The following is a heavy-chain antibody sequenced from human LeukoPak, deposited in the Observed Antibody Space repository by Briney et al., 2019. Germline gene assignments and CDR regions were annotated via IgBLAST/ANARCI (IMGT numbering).Heavy chain of an antibody. CDR2: IYSGGST. Sequence: GGSLRLSCVVSGFTVSTNYMSWVRQAPGKGLEWVSLIYSGGSTYYADSVKGRFTISRDNSKNTLYLQMNSLRAEDTAVYYCAKSSPPPLRYWGQGTLVTVSS. J-gene: IGHJ4*02. CDR1: GFTVSTNY. CDR3: AKSSPPPLRY. V-gene: IGHV3-53*01.